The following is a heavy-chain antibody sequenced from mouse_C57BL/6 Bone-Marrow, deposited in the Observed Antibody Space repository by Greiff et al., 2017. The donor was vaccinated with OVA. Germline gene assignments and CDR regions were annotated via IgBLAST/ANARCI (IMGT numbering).Heavy chain of an antibody. D-gene: IGHD2-1*01. CDR1: GFNIKDDY. CDR3: TTYYGNHWYFDV. J-gene: IGHJ1*03. CDR2: IDPENGDT. V-gene: IGHV14-4*01. Sequence: EVQLKESGAELVRPGASVKLSCTASGFNIKDDYMHWVKQRPEQGLEWIGWIDPENGDTEYASKFQGKATITADTSSNTAYLQLSSLTSEDTAVYYCTTYYGNHWYFDVWGTGTTVTVSS.